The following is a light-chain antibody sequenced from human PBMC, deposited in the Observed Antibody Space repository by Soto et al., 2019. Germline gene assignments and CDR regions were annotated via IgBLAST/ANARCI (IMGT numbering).Light chain of an antibody. CDR3: QQSFSTPT. V-gene: IGKV1-39*01. CDR2: GAS. Sequence: DVRMTQSPSSLSASVGDTITITCRASRTINTYLNWFQQKPGEPPRLLIYGASTLHDGVPSRFSGSGSGADFTLTISGLQPEDFASYHCQQSFSTPTFGQGTRLEIK. J-gene: IGKJ5*01. CDR1: RTINTY.